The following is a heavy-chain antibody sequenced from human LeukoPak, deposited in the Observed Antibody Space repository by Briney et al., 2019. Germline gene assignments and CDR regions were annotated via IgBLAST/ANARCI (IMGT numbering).Heavy chain of an antibody. J-gene: IGHJ6*02. D-gene: IGHD6-6*01. CDR3: ARSYSSSGYYYYGMDL. CDR1: GGSISTYY. Sequence: TSETLSLTCTVSGGSISTYYWSWIRQPPGKGLEWIGYIYYSGNTIYNSSLKSRVTISVDKSKNQFSLKLSSVTAADTAVYYCARSYSSSGYYYYGMDLWGQGTTVTVS. CDR2: IYYSGNT. V-gene: IGHV4-59*01.